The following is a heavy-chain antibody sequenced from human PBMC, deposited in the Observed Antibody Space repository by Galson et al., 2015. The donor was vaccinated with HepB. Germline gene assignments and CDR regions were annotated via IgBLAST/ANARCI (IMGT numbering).Heavy chain of an antibody. CDR2: IIPIFGTA. J-gene: IGHJ6*02. D-gene: IGHD3-3*01. V-gene: IGHV1-69*13. CDR3: ATPARITIFGVGSAGRSYYYYYGMDV. Sequence: SVKVSCKASGGTFSSYAISWVRQAPGQGLEWMGGIIPIFGTANYAQKFQGRVTITADESTSTAYMELSSLRSEDTAVYYCATPARITIFGVGSAGRSYYYYYGMDVWGQGTTVTVSS. CDR1: GGTFSSYA.